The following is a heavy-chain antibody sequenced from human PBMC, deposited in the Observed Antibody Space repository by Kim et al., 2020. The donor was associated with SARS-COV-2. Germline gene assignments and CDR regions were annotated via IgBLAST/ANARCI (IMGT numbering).Heavy chain of an antibody. CDR3: ARESLSARDFDY. D-gene: IGHD6-6*01. V-gene: IGHV1-46*01. Sequence: IYAQRFQGRVPVTSDRSTDTVYMDLSSLRSEDTALFYCARESLSARDFDYWGQGTLVTVSS. J-gene: IGHJ4*02.